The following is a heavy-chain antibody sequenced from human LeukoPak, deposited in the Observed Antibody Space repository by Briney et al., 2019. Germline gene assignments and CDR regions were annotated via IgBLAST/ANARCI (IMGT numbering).Heavy chain of an antibody. J-gene: IGHJ3*02. D-gene: IGHD6-19*01. CDR3: ARRGGSRGWGAFDI. V-gene: IGHV3-48*01. CDR2: ISSSGSTK. CDR1: GITFSSYS. Sequence: GGSLRLSCGASGITFSSYSMNWVRQAPGKGLEWVSYISSSGSTKYYADSVKGRFTISRDNSKNTLSLQMSSLRVEDTAIYYCARRGGSRGWGAFDIWGQGTIVTVSS.